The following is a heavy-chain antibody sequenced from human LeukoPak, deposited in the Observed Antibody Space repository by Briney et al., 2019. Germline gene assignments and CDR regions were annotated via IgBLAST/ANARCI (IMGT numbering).Heavy chain of an antibody. CDR1: GGSIGSYY. D-gene: IGHD2-2*01. J-gene: IGHJ4*02. CDR2: IYNSGTT. V-gene: IGHV4-4*07. Sequence: SETLSLTCTVSGGSIGSYYWSWMRQFAGNGLEWIGRIYNSGTTHYNPSLKSRVTISVDTSKNQISLKLTSVTAADTAVYYCASDGGRSNLVVLWGQGTLVTVSS. CDR3: ASDGGRSNLVVL.